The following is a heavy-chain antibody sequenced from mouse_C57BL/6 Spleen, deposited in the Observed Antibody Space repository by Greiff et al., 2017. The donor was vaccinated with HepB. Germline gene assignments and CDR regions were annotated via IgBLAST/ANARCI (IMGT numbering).Heavy chain of an antibody. D-gene: IGHD1-1*01. Sequence: EVHLVESGGGLVKPGGSLKLSCAASGFTFSDYGMHWVRQAPEKGLEWVAYISSGSSTIYYADTVKGRFTISRDNAKNTLFLQMTSLRSEDTAMYYCARNRKSSYWYFDVWGTGTTVTVSS. CDR3: ARNRKSSYWYFDV. J-gene: IGHJ1*03. CDR1: GFTFSDYG. V-gene: IGHV5-17*01. CDR2: ISSGSSTI.